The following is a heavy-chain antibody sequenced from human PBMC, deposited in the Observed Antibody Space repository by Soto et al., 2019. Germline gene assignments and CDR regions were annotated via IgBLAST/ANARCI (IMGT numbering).Heavy chain of an antibody. Sequence: SETLSLTCTVSGASITSYYWSWVRQPATKGLEWIGRLYTSGSTTYNPSLKSRVTMSRDTSKNQFSLSLTSLTAEDTAVYYCAKGFGFGEHYGMDVWGQGTTVTVSS. D-gene: IGHD3-10*01. CDR1: GASITSYY. V-gene: IGHV4-4*07. CDR2: LYTSGST. CDR3: AKGFGFGEHYGMDV. J-gene: IGHJ6*02.